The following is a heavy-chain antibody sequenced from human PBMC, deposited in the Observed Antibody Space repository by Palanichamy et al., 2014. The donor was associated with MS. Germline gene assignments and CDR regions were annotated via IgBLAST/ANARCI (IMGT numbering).Heavy chain of an antibody. CDR3: ARQRYYDILAGPVFDF. J-gene: IGHJ4*02. D-gene: IGHD3-9*01. V-gene: IGHV4-39*01. CDR2: IYYSGST. CDR1: GGSISSSNDY. Sequence: QLQLQESGPGLVKPSETPSLTCTVSGGSISSSNDYWGWIRQPPGKGLEWIGSIYYSGSTYYNPSLKSRVTISEDTSKNQFSLKLSSVTAADTAVYYCARQRYYDILAGPVFDFWGQGTLVTVSS.